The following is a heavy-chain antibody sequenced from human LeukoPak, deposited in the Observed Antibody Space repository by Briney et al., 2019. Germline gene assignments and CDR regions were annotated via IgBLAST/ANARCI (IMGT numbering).Heavy chain of an antibody. CDR2: IKPSNGDT. D-gene: IGHD1-26*01. V-gene: IGHV1-2*02. CDR3: ASPPLSSAMYYAH. J-gene: IGHJ4*02. Sequence: SVKVSCKASGYNFSGHYMHWVRQAPGQGLEWMGWIKPSNGDTKYAQNFQGRVTMTRDTSISTAYMELSSLRSDDTAVYYCASPPLSSAMYYAHWGQGTLVTVSS. CDR1: GYNFSGHY.